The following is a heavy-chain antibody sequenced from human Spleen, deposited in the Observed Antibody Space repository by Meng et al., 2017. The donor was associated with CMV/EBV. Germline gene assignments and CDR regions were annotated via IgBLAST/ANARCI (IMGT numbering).Heavy chain of an antibody. V-gene: IGHV3-7*01. CDR2: IKQDGSEK. Sequence: GESLKISCAASGFSFRTYWMTWVRQAPGKGLEWVANIKQDGSEKTYVESVKGRFTITRDTAKRSQYLQMKSLRAEDMAVYYSARMGIGSHWYRGYFFDYWGQGTLVTVSS. CDR3: ARMGIGSHWYRGYFFDY. J-gene: IGHJ4*02. D-gene: IGHD6-13*01. CDR1: GFSFRTYW.